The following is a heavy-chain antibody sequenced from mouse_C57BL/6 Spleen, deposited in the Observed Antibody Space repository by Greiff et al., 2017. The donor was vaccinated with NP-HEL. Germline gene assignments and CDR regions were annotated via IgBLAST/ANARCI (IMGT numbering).Heavy chain of an antibody. CDR1: GYTFTSYW. CDR3: ARPTGMYAMDD. V-gene: IGHV1-55*01. Sequence: VQLQQSGAELVKPGASVKMSCKASGYTFTSYWITWVKQRPGQGLEWIGDIYPGSGSTNYNEKFKSKATLTVDTSSSTAYMQLSSLTSEDSAVYYWARPTGMYAMDDWGQGTSVTVSS. CDR2: IYPGSGST. D-gene: IGHD4-1*02. J-gene: IGHJ4*01.